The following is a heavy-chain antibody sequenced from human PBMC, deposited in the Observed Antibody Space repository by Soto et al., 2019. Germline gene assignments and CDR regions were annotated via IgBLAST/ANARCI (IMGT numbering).Heavy chain of an antibody. CDR3: AKTSSTWYNWFGP. Sequence: ASVKVSCKASGNTFTNYGIGWVLQAPGQGLEWMGWISVYNGNTNYAQKVQGRVTMTTDTSTSTTYMELRSLRSDDTAIYYCAKTSSTWYNWFGPWGQGTLVTVSS. J-gene: IGHJ5*02. D-gene: IGHD6-13*01. V-gene: IGHV1-18*01. CDR2: ISVYNGNT. CDR1: GNTFTNYG.